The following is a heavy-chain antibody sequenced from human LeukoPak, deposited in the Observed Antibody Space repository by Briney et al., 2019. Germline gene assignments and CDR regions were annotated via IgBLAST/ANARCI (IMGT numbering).Heavy chain of an antibody. Sequence: PSETLSLTCTVSGYSISSGFYWGWIRQPPGKGLEWIGSIYYSGSTYYNPSLKSRVTISVDTSKNQFSLKLSSVTAADTAVYYCARVSGGYSYGYGDYWGQGTLVTVSS. V-gene: IGHV4-38-2*02. J-gene: IGHJ4*02. D-gene: IGHD5-18*01. CDR3: ARVSGGYSYGYGDY. CDR1: GYSISSGFY. CDR2: IYYSGST.